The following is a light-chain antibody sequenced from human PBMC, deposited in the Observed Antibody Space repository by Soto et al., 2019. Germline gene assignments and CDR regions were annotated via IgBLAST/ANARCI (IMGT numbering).Light chain of an antibody. CDR2: EVS. CDR3: SSYTSSSSYV. CDR1: SGDVGGYNY. V-gene: IGLV2-14*01. J-gene: IGLJ1*01. Sequence: QSALTQPATVSGSPGQSITISCTGTSGDVGGYNYVSWYQQHPGKAPKLMIYEVSNRPSGVSNRFSGSKSGNTASLTISGLQAEDDADYYCSSYTSSSSYVFXTGTKRTVL.